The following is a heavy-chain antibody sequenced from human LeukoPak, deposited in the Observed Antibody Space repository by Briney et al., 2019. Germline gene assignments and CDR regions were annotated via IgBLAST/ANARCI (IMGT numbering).Heavy chain of an antibody. CDR1: GFTFSSYW. D-gene: IGHD1-14*01. J-gene: IGHJ4*02. V-gene: IGHV3-7*01. CDR2: IKQDGSEK. CDR3: ARSIETEYFDY. Sequence: AGESLRLSCAASGFTFSSYWMSWVRQTPEKGLEWVANIKQDGSEKYYVDSVKGRFTNSRDNAKNSMFLQMNSLRAEDTAVYYCARSIETEYFDYWGQGTLVTVSS.